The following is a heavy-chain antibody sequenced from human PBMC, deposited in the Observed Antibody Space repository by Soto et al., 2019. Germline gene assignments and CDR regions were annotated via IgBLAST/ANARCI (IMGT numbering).Heavy chain of an antibody. CDR1: GFTFSTSA. CDR2: ISGSGGNT. V-gene: IGHV3-23*04. CDR3: AKGGAAYPRQGDY. J-gene: IGHJ4*02. Sequence: EVQLVESGGDLVQPGGSLRLSCAASGFTFSTSALSWVRQAPGKGLEWVSGISGSGGNTYYADSVRGRFTISRDNSKDTLYLLMNTLRAEDTAVYYCAKGGAAYPRQGDYWGQGTLVTVSS. D-gene: IGHD2-15*01.